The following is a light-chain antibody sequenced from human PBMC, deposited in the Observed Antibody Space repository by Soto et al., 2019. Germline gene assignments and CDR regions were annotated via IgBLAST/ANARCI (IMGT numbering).Light chain of an antibody. Sequence: DIQMTQSPSTLSASVGDRVTITCRASQSISSWLAWYQQKPGKAPKLLIYDASSLESGVPSRFSGSGSGTDFTFTISNLQPEDIATYYCQQYENLPITFGQGTRLEIK. CDR2: DAS. J-gene: IGKJ5*01. CDR1: QSISSW. CDR3: QQYENLPIT. V-gene: IGKV1-5*01.